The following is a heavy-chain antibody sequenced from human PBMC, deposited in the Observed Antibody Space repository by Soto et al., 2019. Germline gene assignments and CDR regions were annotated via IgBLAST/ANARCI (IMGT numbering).Heavy chain of an antibody. V-gene: IGHV3-30*18. Sequence: QVQLVESGGGVVQPGKSLRLSCAASGFSFSSSAMHWVRQAPGKGLEWVALLSYDELNEYYLDSVKGRFTISRDNSKNTLYLELRSLRVEDTAIYYCVKDDGYRTGASQGSSMHFQHWGQGTLVTVS. J-gene: IGHJ1*01. D-gene: IGHD6-13*01. CDR3: VKDDGYRTGASQGSSMHFQH. CDR2: LSYDELNE. CDR1: GFSFSSSA.